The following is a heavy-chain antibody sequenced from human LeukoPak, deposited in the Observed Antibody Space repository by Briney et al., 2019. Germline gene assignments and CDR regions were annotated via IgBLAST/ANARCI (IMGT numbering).Heavy chain of an antibody. CDR3: ARDNAYIVGPNHWAFDV. CDR1: GFTFITYA. V-gene: IGHV3-30*04. CDR2: VSFDGSNK. J-gene: IGHJ3*01. Sequence: GRSLRLSCAASGFTFITYAMHWVRQAPGKGLEWVAVVSFDGSNKYYADSVKGRFTISRDNSKNTLYLQMNSLSADDTSVYYCARDNAYIVGPNHWAFDVWGQGTLVTVSS. D-gene: IGHD2-21*01.